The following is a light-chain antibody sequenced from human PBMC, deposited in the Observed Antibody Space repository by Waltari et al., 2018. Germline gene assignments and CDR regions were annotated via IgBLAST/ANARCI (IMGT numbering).Light chain of an antibody. V-gene: IGKV3-15*01. CDR1: QSVSSS. Sequence: EIVMTQSPATLSVSPGERATLSYRASQSVSSSLAWYQQKPGQAPRLLIYGASTRATGIPARFSGSGSGTEFTLTISSLQSEDFAVYYCQQYNNWPYTFGQGTKLEIK. CDR3: QQYNNWPYT. J-gene: IGKJ2*01. CDR2: GAS.